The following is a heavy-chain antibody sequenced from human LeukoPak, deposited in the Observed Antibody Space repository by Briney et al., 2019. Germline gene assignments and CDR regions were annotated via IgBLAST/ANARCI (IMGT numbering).Heavy chain of an antibody. Sequence: SETLSLTCTVSGGSISSSNFYWAWIRQPPGKGLEWIGYISYGGSTNYNPSLKSRVTISVDTSKNQFFLRLTSLTAADTAVYYCARDPTTVTKGFDIWGQGTMVTVSS. V-gene: IGHV4-61*01. CDR1: GGSISSSNFY. D-gene: IGHD4-17*01. CDR2: ISYGGST. CDR3: ARDPTTVTKGFDI. J-gene: IGHJ3*02.